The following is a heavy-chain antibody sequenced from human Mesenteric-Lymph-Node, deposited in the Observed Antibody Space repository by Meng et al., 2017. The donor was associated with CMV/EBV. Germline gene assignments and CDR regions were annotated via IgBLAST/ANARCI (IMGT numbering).Heavy chain of an antibody. J-gene: IGHJ6*02. CDR3: ARDFTMVRGVYYYYYGMDV. Sequence: GESLKIPCAASGFTFSSYWMHWVRQAPGKGLVWASRINSDGSSTSYADSVKGRFTISRDNAKNTLYLQMNSLRAEDTAVYYCARDFTMVRGVYYYYYGMDVWGQGTTVTVSS. CDR2: INSDGSST. CDR1: GFTFSSYW. V-gene: IGHV3-74*01. D-gene: IGHD3-10*01.